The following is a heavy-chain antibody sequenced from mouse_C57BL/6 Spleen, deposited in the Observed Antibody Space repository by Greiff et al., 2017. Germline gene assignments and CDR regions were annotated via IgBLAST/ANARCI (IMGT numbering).Heavy chain of an antibody. CDR3: ARGDNYAMDY. Sequence: QVQLQQSGAELVKPGASVKISCKASGYAFSSYWMNWVKQRPGKGLEWIGQIYPGDGATNYNGKFKGQATLTADKSSSTAYMQLSSLTSEDSAVYCSARGDNYAMDYWGQGTSVTVSS. CDR1: GYAFSSYW. J-gene: IGHJ4*01. CDR2: IYPGDGAT. V-gene: IGHV1-80*01.